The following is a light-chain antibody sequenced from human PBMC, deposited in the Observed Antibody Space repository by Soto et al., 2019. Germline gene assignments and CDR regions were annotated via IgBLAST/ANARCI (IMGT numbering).Light chain of an antibody. CDR3: HQYYGTPPYT. Sequence: DIVMTQSPDSLAVSLGERATINCKSSQSVLYSSNNKNYLAWYQQKPGQPPKLLIYWASTRESGVLDRFSGSGSGTDFTLTISSLQAEDVAVYYCHQYYGTPPYTFGQGTKLEIK. CDR1: QSVLYSSNNKNY. J-gene: IGKJ2*01. CDR2: WAS. V-gene: IGKV4-1*01.